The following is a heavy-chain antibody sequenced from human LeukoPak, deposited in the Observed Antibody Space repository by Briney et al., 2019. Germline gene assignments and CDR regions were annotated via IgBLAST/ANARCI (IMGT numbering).Heavy chain of an antibody. D-gene: IGHD1-14*01. CDR1: GLTFSTPG. V-gene: IGHV3-21*06. J-gene: IGHJ4*02. Sequence: AGGSLRLSCTTSGLTFSTPGFNWVRQAPGKGLEWVASIGPTGFDRYHADSIKGRFTISRDNANNFLYLQMDSLRAEDTAVYYCATETNGRHYDYWGQGTLLTVSS. CDR2: IGPTGFDR. CDR3: ATETNGRHYDY.